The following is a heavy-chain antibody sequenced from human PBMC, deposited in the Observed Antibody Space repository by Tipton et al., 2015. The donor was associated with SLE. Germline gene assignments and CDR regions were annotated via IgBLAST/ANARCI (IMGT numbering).Heavy chain of an antibody. CDR2: ISAYNGNT. CDR1: GYTFTSYG. V-gene: IGHV1-18*01. D-gene: IGHD5-18*01. J-gene: IGHJ6*03. CDR3: ARARPDTAMVHYYYYMDV. Sequence: QSGPEVKKPGASVKVSCKASGYTFTSYGISWVRQAPGQGLEWMGWISAYNGNTNYAQKLRGRVTMTTDTSTSTAYMELRSLRSDDTAVYYCARARPDTAMVHYYYYMDVWGKGTTVTVSS.